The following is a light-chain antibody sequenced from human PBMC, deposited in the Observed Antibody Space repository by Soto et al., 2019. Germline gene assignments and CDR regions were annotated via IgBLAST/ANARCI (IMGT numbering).Light chain of an antibody. CDR3: QQYGNSRT. CDR2: DAS. J-gene: IGKJ1*01. V-gene: IGKV3-20*01. CDR1: QSVSSRS. Sequence: EIVLTQSLGTLSLSPGERATHSCRASQSVSSRSLAWYQQIPGQAPRLLIYDASNRATGIPDRFSGSGSGTDFTFTISRLEPEDFAMYYCQQYGNSRTFGQGTKVDIK.